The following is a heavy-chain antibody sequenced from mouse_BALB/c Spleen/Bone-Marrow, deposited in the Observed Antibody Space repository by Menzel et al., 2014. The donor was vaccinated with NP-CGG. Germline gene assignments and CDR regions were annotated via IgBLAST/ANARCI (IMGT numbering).Heavy chain of an antibody. CDR2: ILPGSGST. V-gene: IGHV1-9*01. J-gene: IGHJ2*01. CDR3: ARRVTTANY. Sequence: QVHVKQPGAELMKPGASVKISCKATGYTFSSYWIEWVKQRPGHGLEWIGEILPGSGSTNYNEKFKGKASFTADTSSNTAYMQLSSLTSEDSAVYYCARRVTTANYWGQGTTLTVSS. D-gene: IGHD1-2*01. CDR1: GYTFSSYW.